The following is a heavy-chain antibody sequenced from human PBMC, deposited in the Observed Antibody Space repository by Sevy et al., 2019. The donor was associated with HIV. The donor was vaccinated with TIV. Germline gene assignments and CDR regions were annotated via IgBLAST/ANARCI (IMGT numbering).Heavy chain of an antibody. CDR2: IYYSGST. D-gene: IGHD6-19*01. Sequence: SQTLSLTCTVSGGSISSYYWSWIRQPPGKGLEWIGYIYYSGSTNYNPSLKSRVTISVDTFKNQFSLKLSSVTAADTAVYYCARVRNSGWPPIVYYFDYWGQGTLVTVSS. CDR3: ARVRNSGWPPIVYYFDY. V-gene: IGHV4-59*01. CDR1: GGSISSYY. J-gene: IGHJ4*02.